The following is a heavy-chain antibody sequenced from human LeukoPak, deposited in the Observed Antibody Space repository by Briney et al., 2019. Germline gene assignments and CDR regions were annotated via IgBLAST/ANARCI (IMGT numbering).Heavy chain of an antibody. CDR1: GYTFTSYA. V-gene: IGHV7-4-1*02. CDR2: INTNTGSQ. Sequence: ASVKVSCKASGYTFTSYAMNWVRQAPGQGLEWMGWINTNTGSQTYDQGFAEGFVFSLRTSVSKAYLQISSLKAEDTAVYYCARGGSGSGSYYPNWGQGTLVTVSS. CDR3: ARGGSGSGSYYPN. D-gene: IGHD3-10*01. J-gene: IGHJ4*02.